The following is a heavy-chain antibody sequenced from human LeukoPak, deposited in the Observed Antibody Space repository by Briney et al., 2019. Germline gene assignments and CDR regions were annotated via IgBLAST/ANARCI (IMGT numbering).Heavy chain of an antibody. V-gene: IGHV4-39*02. D-gene: IGHD6-13*01. CDR2: IYYSGST. CDR1: GGSISSSSYY. CDR3: ARDSGMSHSSSWYLNWFDP. Sequence: SETLSLTCTVSGGSISSSSYYWGWIRQPPGKGLEWIGSIYYSGSTYYNPSLKSRVTISVDTSMNQFSLKLSSVTAADTAVYYCARDSGMSHSSSWYLNWFDPWGQGTLVTVSS. J-gene: IGHJ5*02.